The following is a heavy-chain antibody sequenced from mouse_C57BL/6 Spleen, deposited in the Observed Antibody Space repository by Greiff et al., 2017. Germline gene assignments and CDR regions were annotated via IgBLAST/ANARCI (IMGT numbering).Heavy chain of an antibody. CDR2: ISYDGSN. CDR3: ARERSSYFDY. Sequence: EVQVVESGPGLVKPSQSLSLTCSVTGYSITSGYYWNWIRQFPGNKLEWMGYISYDGSNNYNPSLKNRISITRDTSKNQFFLKLNSVTTEDTATYYCARERSSYFDYWGQGTTLTVSS. CDR1: GYSITSGYY. D-gene: IGHD1-1*01. J-gene: IGHJ2*01. V-gene: IGHV3-6*01.